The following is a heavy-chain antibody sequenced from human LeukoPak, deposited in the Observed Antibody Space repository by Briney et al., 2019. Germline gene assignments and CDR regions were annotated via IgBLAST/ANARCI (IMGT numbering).Heavy chain of an antibody. CDR1: GGSISTSAYY. CDR2: IYYSGNT. CDR3: ARGPGIAAAGTGPGPSHFDY. Sequence: SETLSLTCIVSGGSISTSAYYWGWIRQPPGEGLQWIGSIYYSGNTYYNPSLKSRVTISVDTSKNQFSLKLSSVTAADTAVYYCARGPGIAAAGTGPGPSHFDYWGQGTLVTVSS. J-gene: IGHJ4*02. D-gene: IGHD6-13*01. V-gene: IGHV4-39*07.